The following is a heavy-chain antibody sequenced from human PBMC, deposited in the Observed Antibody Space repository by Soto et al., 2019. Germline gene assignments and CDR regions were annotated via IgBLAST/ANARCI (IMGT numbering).Heavy chain of an antibody. D-gene: IGHD3-10*01. V-gene: IGHV1-8*01. CDR2: VNPNNGHT. CDR1: GYTFTSYD. Sequence: QVQLVQSGAEVKKPGASVKVSCKASGYTFTSYDINWVRQATGQGREWMGWVNPNNGHTGYAQKFQGRVTMTRNTSISTAYMELDSLRSEDTAVYYFVRLFYYGSGSWVEWGQGTLVTVSS. J-gene: IGHJ4*02. CDR3: VRLFYYGSGSWVE.